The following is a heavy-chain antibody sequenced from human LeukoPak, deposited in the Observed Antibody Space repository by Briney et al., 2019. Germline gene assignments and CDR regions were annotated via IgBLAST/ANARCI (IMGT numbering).Heavy chain of an antibody. J-gene: IGHJ6*02. CDR2: ISGSGGST. CDR1: GFTFSSYA. D-gene: IGHD3-22*01. Sequence: GGSLRLSCAASGFTFSSYAMSWVRQAPGKGLEWVSAISGSGGSTYYADSVKGRFTISRDNSKNTLYLQMNSLRAEDTAVYHCAKLENYYDSSGYGMDVWGQGTTVTVSS. CDR3: AKLENYYDSSGYGMDV. V-gene: IGHV3-23*01.